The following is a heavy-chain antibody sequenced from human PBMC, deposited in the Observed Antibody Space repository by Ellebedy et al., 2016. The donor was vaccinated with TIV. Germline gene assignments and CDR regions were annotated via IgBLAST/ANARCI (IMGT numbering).Heavy chain of an antibody. Sequence: SLKISCAASGFTFDDYAMHWVRQAPGRGLEWVSGISWKSDIINSADSVRGRFTIFRDNAKNSLYLQMNSLRAEDTALYYCAKDRRHKHYYGSGSLDDAFDKWGQGTLVTVSS. D-gene: IGHD3-10*01. V-gene: IGHV3-9*01. CDR2: ISWKSDII. CDR1: GFTFDDYA. CDR3: AKDRRHKHYYGSGSLDDAFDK. J-gene: IGHJ3*02.